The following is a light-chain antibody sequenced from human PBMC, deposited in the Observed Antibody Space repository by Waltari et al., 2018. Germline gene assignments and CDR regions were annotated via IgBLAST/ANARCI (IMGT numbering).Light chain of an antibody. CDR1: QSLLHSDGKTY. CDR2: EAS. CDR3: LQTIHLPLT. J-gene: IGKJ4*01. Sequence: IVLTHTPLPLSVPPGQAASPPCKSNQSLLHSDGKTYLFWYLQKPGQSPQPLISEASDRVSGVPEGFSGSGSGTDFILKISRVEAEDVGVYYCLQTIHLPLTFGGGTKVEIK. V-gene: IGKV2D-29*02.